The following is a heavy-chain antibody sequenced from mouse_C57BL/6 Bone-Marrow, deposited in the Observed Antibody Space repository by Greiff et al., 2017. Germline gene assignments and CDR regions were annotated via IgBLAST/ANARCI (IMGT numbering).Heavy chain of an antibody. CDR1: GYSFTGYY. CDR2: INPSTGGT. J-gene: IGHJ2*01. Sequence: VQLQQSGPELVKPGASVKISCKASGYSFTGYYMNWVKQSPEKSLEWIGEINPSTGGTTYNQKFKAKATLTVDKSSSTAYMQLKSLTSEDSAVYYCARTVTTACDYFDYWGQGTTLTVSS. D-gene: IGHD2-2*01. V-gene: IGHV1-42*01. CDR3: ARTVTTACDYFDY.